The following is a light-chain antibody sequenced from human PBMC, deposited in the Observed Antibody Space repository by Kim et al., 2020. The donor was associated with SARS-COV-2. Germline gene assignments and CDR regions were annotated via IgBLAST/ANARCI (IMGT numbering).Light chain of an antibody. Sequence: PVGTVTLPCGANIGACTSGQYPCGFQKKPGQAPQTLIFGTRNKHSWTRVRFSGSLLGGKAALTLSGAQPEDEADYYCWLAYNKTRVFGGGAQLAVL. J-gene: IGLJ3*02. CDR3: WLAYNKTRV. V-gene: IGLV7-46*01. CDR2: GTR. CDR1: IGACTSGQY.